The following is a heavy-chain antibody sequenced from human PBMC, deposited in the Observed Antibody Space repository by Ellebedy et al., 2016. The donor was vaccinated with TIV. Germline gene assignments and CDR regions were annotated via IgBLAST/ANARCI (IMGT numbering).Heavy chain of an antibody. V-gene: IGHV3-48*02. CDR1: GFTFSSYS. CDR2: IVSTSSPI. D-gene: IGHD6-13*01. J-gene: IGHJ4*02. Sequence: GESLKISCAASGFTFSSYSMNWVRQAPGKGLEWISYIVSTSSPISYADSVKGRFTIYRDNAKNSLYLQMTSLTDEDTAVYYCARDLYSSSSGYWGQGTLVTVSS. CDR3: ARDLYSSSSGY.